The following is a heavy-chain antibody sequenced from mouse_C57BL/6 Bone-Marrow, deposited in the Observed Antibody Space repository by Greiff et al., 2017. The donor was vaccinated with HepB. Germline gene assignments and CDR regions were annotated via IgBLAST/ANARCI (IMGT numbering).Heavy chain of an antibody. J-gene: IGHJ2*01. Sequence: VKLVESGAELVRPGASVTLSCKASGYTFTDYEMHWVKQTPVHGLEWIGAIDPETGGTAYNQKFKGKAILTADKSSSTAYMELRSLTSEDSAVYYCTRYATGYFDYWGQGTTLTVSA. CDR3: TRYATGYFDY. V-gene: IGHV1-15*01. CDR2: IDPETGGT. CDR1: GYTFTDYE. D-gene: IGHD6-1*01.